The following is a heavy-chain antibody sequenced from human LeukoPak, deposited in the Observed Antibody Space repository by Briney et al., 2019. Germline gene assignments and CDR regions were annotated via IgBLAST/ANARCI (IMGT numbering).Heavy chain of an antibody. CDR2: ISYSGST. CDR3: ARSYGSGSYFDY. D-gene: IGHD3-10*01. J-gene: IGHJ4*02. V-gene: IGHV4-59*01. Sequence: SSETLSLTCTVSGGSISGYYWSWIRQPPGKGLEWIGYISYSGSTKYNSSLKSRVTISVDTSKNQFSLNLSSVTAADTAVYYCARSYGSGSYFDYWGQGTLVTVSS. CDR1: GGSISGYY.